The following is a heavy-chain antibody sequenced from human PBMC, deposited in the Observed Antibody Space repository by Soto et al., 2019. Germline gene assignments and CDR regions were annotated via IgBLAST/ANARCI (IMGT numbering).Heavy chain of an antibody. V-gene: IGHV4-38-2*01. CDR2: IYPSGTT. Sequence: SETLSLTCAFSVDYIINGYHWAWIRQPPGKGLEWVASIYPSGTTYYNPSLTSRVTISVDTSKNQLSLKLTSVTAADSAIYYCARTDSVGFYTYCGQGILDTVSS. CDR1: VDYIINGYH. D-gene: IGHD2-15*01. CDR3: ARTDSVGFYTY. J-gene: IGHJ4*02.